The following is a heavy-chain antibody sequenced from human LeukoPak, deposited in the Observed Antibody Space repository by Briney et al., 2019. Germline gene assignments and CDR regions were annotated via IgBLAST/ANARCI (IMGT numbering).Heavy chain of an antibody. CDR3: AKDIHPGLDSGASCCFDY. D-gene: IGHD3-22*01. V-gene: IGHV1-18*01. CDR2: VSGYNGNT. J-gene: IGHJ4*02. CDR1: GYTFSRHG. Sequence: GASVKVSCKTSGYTFSRHGITWVRQAPGQGLEWMGWVSGYNGNTNYAQSVQGRVTMTTGTSTNTAYMELRSLRSDDTAVYYCAKDIHPGLDSGASCCFDYWGQGTPVTVSS.